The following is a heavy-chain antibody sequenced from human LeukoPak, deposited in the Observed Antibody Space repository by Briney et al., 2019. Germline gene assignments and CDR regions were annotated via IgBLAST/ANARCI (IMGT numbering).Heavy chain of an antibody. J-gene: IGHJ6*02. CDR1: GGSFSGYY. Sequence: PSETLSLTCAVYGGSFSGYYWSWIRQPPGKGLEWIGEINRSGSTNYNPSLKSRVTILVDTSKNQFSLKLSSVTAADTAVYYCARAHSGVVIAYYYGMDVWGQGTTVTVSS. CDR2: INRSGST. D-gene: IGHD3-3*01. CDR3: ARAHSGVVIAYYYGMDV. V-gene: IGHV4-34*01.